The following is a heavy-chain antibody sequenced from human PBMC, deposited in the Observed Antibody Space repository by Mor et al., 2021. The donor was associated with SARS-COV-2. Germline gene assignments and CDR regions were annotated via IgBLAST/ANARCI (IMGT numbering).Heavy chain of an antibody. D-gene: IGHD1-7*01. Sequence: WTWARQRPGEGLEWIGHIYYSASTTYNPTLKSRITLSLDESASQFSLTLTSVTGADTAVYFCARASGGLELVSDTYYHYIDVWG. V-gene: IGHV4-31*02. J-gene: IGHJ6*03. CDR3: ARASGGLELVSDTYYHYIDV. CDR2: IYYSAST.